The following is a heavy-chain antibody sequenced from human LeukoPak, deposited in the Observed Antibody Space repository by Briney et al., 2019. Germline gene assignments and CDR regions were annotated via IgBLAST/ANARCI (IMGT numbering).Heavy chain of an antibody. CDR3: ATELRYGSGSYQPY. V-gene: IGHV1-24*01. CDR2: FDPEDGET. Sequence: ASVKVSCKVSGYTLTELSMHWVRQAPGKGLEWMGGFDPEDGETIYAQKFQGRVTMTEDTSTDTAHMELSSLRSEDTAVYYCATELRYGSGSYQPYWGQGTLVTVSP. CDR1: GYTLTELS. J-gene: IGHJ4*02. D-gene: IGHD3-10*01.